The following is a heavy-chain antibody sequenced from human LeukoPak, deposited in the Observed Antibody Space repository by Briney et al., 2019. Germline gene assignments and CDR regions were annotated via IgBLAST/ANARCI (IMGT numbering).Heavy chain of an antibody. J-gene: IGHJ3*02. Sequence: SVTVSCKASGFTFTSSAVQWVRQARGQRVEWIGWIVVGSGDTNSAQKFQEGVTITRDMSTRTAYMELSSLRSEDTAVYYCGADSMPRGVFSYAFDIWGQGTMVTVSS. CDR3: GADSMPRGVFSYAFDI. V-gene: IGHV1-58*01. D-gene: IGHD3-10*01. CDR1: GFTFTSSA. CDR2: IVVGSGDT.